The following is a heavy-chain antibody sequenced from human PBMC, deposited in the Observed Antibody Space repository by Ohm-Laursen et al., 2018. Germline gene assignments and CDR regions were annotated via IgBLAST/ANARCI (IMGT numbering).Heavy chain of an antibody. J-gene: IGHJ4*02. CDR1: GGSISSYY. CDR2: IYYSGST. CDR3: ARFPLGLRSNNDY. V-gene: IGHV4-59*01. Sequence: TLSLTCAVSGGSISSYYWSWIRQPPGKGLEWIGYIYYSGSTSYNPSLKSRVTISVDTSKNQFSLKLSSVTAADTAVYYCARFPLGLRSNNDYWGQGTLVTVSS. D-gene: IGHD4-17*01.